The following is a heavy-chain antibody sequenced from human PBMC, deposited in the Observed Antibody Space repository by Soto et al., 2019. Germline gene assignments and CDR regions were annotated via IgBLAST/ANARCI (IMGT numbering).Heavy chain of an antibody. V-gene: IGHV4-4*02. CDR3: ARDLGTQGVAEYYYGMDV. J-gene: IGHJ6*02. CDR2: IYHSGST. D-gene: IGHD3-3*01. CDR1: GGSISSSNW. Sequence: SETLSLTCAVSGGSISSSNWWSWVRQPPGKGLEWIGEIYHSGSTNYNPSLKSRVTISVDKSKNQFSLKLSSVTAADTAVYYCARDLGTQGVAEYYYGMDVWGQGTTVTVSS.